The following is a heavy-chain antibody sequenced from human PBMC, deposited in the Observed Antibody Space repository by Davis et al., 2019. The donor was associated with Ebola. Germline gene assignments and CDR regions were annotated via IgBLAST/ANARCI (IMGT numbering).Heavy chain of an antibody. CDR3: ARAFITHLHYYYYGMDV. CDR2: ISGYNGNT. Sequence: AASVKVSCKASGYTFISYGITWVRQAPGQGLEWMGWISGYNGNTNYAQNLPGRVTMTTDPSTSTAYMELRGLRSDDTAVYYCARAFITHLHYYYYGMDVWGKGTTVTVSS. V-gene: IGHV1-18*01. J-gene: IGHJ6*04. CDR1: GYTFISYG. D-gene: IGHD3-10*01.